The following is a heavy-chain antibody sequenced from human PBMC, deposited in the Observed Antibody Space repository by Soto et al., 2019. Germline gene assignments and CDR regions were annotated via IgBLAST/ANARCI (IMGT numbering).Heavy chain of an antibody. CDR2: INPSGGST. CDR3: AREIAAAGKTFDY. J-gene: IGHJ4*02. CDR1: GYTFTSYY. V-gene: IGHV1-46*01. D-gene: IGHD6-13*01. Sequence: ASVKGSCKAAGYTFTSYYMHWGRQAHGQGLEGMGIINPSGGSTSYAQKFQGRVTMTRDTSTSTVYMELSSLRSEDTAVYYCAREIAAAGKTFDYWGQGTLVTVSS.